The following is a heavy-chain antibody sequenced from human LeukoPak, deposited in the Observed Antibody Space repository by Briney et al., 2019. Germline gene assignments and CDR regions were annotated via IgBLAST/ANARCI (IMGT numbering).Heavy chain of an antibody. CDR3: ARGSRDTAVITWYGMDV. CDR2: IWNNGNNK. D-gene: IGHD5-18*01. V-gene: IGHV3-33*01. CDR1: GFIFSDYG. Sequence: PGGSLRLSCAASGFIFSDYGMHWVRQAPGKGLEWVAVIWNNGNNKYADSVRGRFTISRDDSKNTLYLQMDSLRAEDTAVYYCARGSRDTAVITWYGMDVWGQGTTVTVSS. J-gene: IGHJ6*02.